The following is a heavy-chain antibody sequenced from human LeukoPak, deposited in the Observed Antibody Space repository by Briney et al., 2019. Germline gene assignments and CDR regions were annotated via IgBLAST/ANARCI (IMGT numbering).Heavy chain of an antibody. CDR3: ARHSYAIGSRFDY. D-gene: IGHD2-8*01. J-gene: IGHJ4*02. CDR1: GGSITTYY. CDR2: VYYSGST. V-gene: IGHV4-59*08. Sequence: PSETLSLTCTVSGGSITTYYWSWIRQPPGKGLEWIGYVYYSGSTNYNPSLKSRVTILVDTPKNQFSLKLSSVTAADTAVYYRARHSYAIGSRFDYWGQGTLVTVSS.